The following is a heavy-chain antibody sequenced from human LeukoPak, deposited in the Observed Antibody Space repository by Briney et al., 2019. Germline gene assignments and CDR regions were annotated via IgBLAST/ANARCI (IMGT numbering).Heavy chain of an antibody. Sequence: GGSLRLSCAASGFTFSSYGMSWVRQAPGKGLEWVSAISGSGGSTYYADSVKGRFTISRDNSKNTLYLQMNSLRAEDTAVYYCANSVPEGVLLDGAFDIWGQGTMVTVSS. V-gene: IGHV3-23*01. CDR2: ISGSGGST. D-gene: IGHD3-10*01. CDR3: ANSVPEGVLLDGAFDI. J-gene: IGHJ3*02. CDR1: GFTFSSYG.